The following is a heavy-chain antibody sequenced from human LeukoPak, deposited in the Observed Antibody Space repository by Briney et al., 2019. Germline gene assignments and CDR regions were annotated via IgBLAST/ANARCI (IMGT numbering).Heavy chain of an antibody. CDR1: GFTFSSYS. Sequence: GGSLRLSCAASGFTFSSYSMNWVRQAPGKGLEWVSSISGSSSYIYYADSVKGRFTISRDNAKNSLYLQMNSLRAEDTAVHYCARDFGYGDPYVTLFDYWGQGTLVTVSS. CDR3: ARDFGYGDPYVTLFDY. CDR2: ISGSSSYI. J-gene: IGHJ4*02. V-gene: IGHV3-21*01. D-gene: IGHD4-17*01.